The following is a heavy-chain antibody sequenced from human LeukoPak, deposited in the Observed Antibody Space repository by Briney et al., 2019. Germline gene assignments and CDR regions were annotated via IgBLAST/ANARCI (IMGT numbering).Heavy chain of an antibody. CDR1: GGSISSYY. CDR2: IYYSGST. V-gene: IGHV4-59*08. CDR3: ARHAGKLTIWFGEYWGDAFDI. J-gene: IGHJ3*02. D-gene: IGHD3-10*01. Sequence: SETLSLTCTVSGGSISSYYWSWIWQPPGKGLEWIGYIYYSGSTNYNPSLKSRVTISVDTSKNQFSLKLSSVTAADTAVYYCARHAGKLTIWFGEYWGDAFDIWGQGTMVTVSS.